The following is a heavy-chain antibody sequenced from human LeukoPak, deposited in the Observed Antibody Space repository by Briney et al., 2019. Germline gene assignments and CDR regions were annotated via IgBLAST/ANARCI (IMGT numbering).Heavy chain of an antibody. D-gene: IGHD3-22*01. CDR3: AWKYYFDSGGYFYVDS. Sequence: PSETLSLTCAVSGYSISSGYYWGWIRQTPGKGLEWIGSIHHSGFTNYNPSLKSRVTISIDTSKNQFSLKLSSVTAADTAVYYCAWKYYFDSGGYFYVDSWGQGTLVTVSS. CDR2: IHHSGFT. J-gene: IGHJ4*02. CDR1: GYSISSGYY. V-gene: IGHV4-38-2*01.